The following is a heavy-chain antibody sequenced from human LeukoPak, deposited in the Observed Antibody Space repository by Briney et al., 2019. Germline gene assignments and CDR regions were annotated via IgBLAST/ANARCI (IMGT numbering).Heavy chain of an antibody. Sequence: SETLSLTCTVSGGSISSYYLSWIRQPAGKGLEWIGRIYTSGSTNYNPSLKSRVTMSVDTSKNQFSLKLSSVTAADTAVYYCARGGSKRRFAEYFQHWGQGTLVTVSS. J-gene: IGHJ1*01. CDR2: IYTSGST. V-gene: IGHV4-4*07. CDR3: ARGGSKRRFAEYFQH. CDR1: GGSISSYY. D-gene: IGHD5-12*01.